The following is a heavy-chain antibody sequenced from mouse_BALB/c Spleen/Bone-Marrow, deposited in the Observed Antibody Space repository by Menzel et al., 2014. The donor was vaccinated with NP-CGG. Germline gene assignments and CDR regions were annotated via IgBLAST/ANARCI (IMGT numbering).Heavy chain of an antibody. CDR1: GYSFNGYY. CDR2: ISCYNGAT. J-gene: IGHJ4*01. CDR3: ARGYGSSIRGAVDY. V-gene: IGHV1S34*01. D-gene: IGHD1-1*01. Sequence: LVKTGASVKISCKASGYSFNGYYMYWVKQSHGKSLEWIGYISCYNGATSYNQKFKGKATFTVDTSSSTGYMQFNSLTTEDSAVYYCARGYGSSIRGAVDYWGQGTSVTVSS.